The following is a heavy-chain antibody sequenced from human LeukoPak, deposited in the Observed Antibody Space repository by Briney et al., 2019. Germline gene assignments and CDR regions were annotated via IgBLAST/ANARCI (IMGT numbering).Heavy chain of an antibody. CDR2: IIPIFGTA. CDR3: ARVGSSAWSYYFDY. CDR1: GGTFSSYA. Sequence: ASVKVSCKASGGTFSSYAISWVRQAPGQGLEWMGGIIPIFGTANYAQKFQGRVTITADKSTSTACMELSSLRSEDTAVYYCARVGSSAWSYYFDYWGQGTLVTVSS. V-gene: IGHV1-69*06. J-gene: IGHJ4*02. D-gene: IGHD6-19*01.